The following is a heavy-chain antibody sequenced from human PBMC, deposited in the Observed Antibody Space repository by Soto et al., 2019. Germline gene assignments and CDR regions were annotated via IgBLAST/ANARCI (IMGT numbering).Heavy chain of an antibody. J-gene: IGHJ4*02. CDR3: AKGNYDILTGLGY. Sequence: GGSLRLSCAASGFTFSSYAMSWVRQAPGKGLEWVSAISGSGGSTYYADSVKGRFTISRDNSKNTLYLQMNSLRAEDTAVYDCAKGNYDILTGLGYWGQGTLVTVSS. D-gene: IGHD3-9*01. V-gene: IGHV3-23*01. CDR1: GFTFSSYA. CDR2: ISGSGGST.